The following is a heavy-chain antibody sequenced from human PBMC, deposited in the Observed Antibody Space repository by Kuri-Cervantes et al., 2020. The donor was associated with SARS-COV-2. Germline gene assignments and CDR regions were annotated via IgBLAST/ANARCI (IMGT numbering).Heavy chain of an antibody. D-gene: IGHD3-22*01. CDR3: ARAGGISSGYYYRLDY. V-gene: IGHV1-2*06. Sequence: ASVKVSCKASGYTFTGYYMHWVRQAPGQGLEWMGRINPNSGGTNYAQKLQGRVTMTRDTSISTAYMVQRRLRSDDTAVYYCARAGGISSGYYYRLDYWGQGTLVTVSS. CDR1: GYTFTGYY. J-gene: IGHJ4*02. CDR2: INPNSGGT.